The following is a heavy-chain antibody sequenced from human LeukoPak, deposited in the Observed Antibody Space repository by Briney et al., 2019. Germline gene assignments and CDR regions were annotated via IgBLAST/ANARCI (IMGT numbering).Heavy chain of an antibody. J-gene: IGHJ6*02. CDR2: IYYSGST. Sequence: SETLSLTCTVSGGSISSGGYYWSWIRQHPGKGLEWIGYIYYSGSTNYNPSLKSRVTISVDTSKNQFSLKLSSVTAADTAVYYCARGGSSGWYDSHYYYYGMDVWGQGTTVTVSS. V-gene: IGHV4-31*03. CDR3: ARGGSSGWYDSHYYYYGMDV. D-gene: IGHD6-19*01. CDR1: GGSISSGGYY.